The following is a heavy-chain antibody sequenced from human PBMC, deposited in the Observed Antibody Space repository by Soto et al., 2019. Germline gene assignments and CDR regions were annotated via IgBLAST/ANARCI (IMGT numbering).Heavy chain of an antibody. CDR1: GYTFTSYG. CDR3: ARQKHYGGNSVGFFSYYFDY. D-gene: IGHD4-17*01. V-gene: IGHV1-18*01. J-gene: IGHJ4*02. Sequence: ASVKVSCKASGYTFTSYGISWVRQAPGQGLEWMGWISAYNGNTNYAQKLQGRVTMTTDTSTSTAYMELRSLRSDDTAVYYCARQKHYGGNSVGFFSYYFDYWGQGTLVTVSS. CDR2: ISAYNGNT.